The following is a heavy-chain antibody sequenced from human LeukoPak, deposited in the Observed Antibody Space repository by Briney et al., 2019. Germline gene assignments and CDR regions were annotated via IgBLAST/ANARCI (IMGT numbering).Heavy chain of an antibody. CDR3: ARRWFGESPIDY. D-gene: IGHD3-10*01. CDR2: SSGYNGNT. CDR1: GYTFTSYG. Sequence: ASVKVSCKASGYTFTSYGISWVRQAPGQGLEWMGWSSGYNGNTNYAQKLQGRVTMTTDTSTSTAYMELRSLRSDDTAVYYCARRWFGESPIDYWGQGTLVTVSS. J-gene: IGHJ4*02. V-gene: IGHV1-18*01.